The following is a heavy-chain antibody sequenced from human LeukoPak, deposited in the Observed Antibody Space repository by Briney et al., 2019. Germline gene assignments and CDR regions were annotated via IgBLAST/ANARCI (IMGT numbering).Heavy chain of an antibody. CDR3: ARDPIPMSKAVAGTGFDY. CDR2: ISWDTGTI. D-gene: IGHD6-19*01. Sequence: PGGSLRLSCAASGFTFDDYAMHWVRHAPGKGLEWVSGISWDTGTIGYADSVTGRFTISRDNARNSLYLQMHSLRAEDTAVYYCARDPIPMSKAVAGTGFDYWGQGTLVTVSS. J-gene: IGHJ4*02. V-gene: IGHV3-9*01. CDR1: GFTFDDYA.